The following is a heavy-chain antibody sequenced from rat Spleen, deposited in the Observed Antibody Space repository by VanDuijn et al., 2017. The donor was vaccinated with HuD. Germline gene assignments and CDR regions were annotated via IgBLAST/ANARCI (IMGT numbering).Heavy chain of an antibody. Sequence: EVQLVESDGGLVQPGRSRKLTCAASGFTFSDYYMAWVRQTPTMGLEWVATITYDGSRTYYRYSVKGRFSISRDNAKSSLYLQMDSLRSEDTATYYCARRGYYSGSFDFWGQGVMVTVSS. V-gene: IGHV5-29*01. D-gene: IGHD1-1*01. CDR2: ITYDGSRT. J-gene: IGHJ2*01. CDR1: GFTFSDYY. CDR3: ARRGYYSGSFDF.